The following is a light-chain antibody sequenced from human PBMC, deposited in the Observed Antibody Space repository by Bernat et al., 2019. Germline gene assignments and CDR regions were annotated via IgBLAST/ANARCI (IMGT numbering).Light chain of an antibody. CDR3: MQALQTPV. J-gene: IGKJ3*01. CDR2: LGS. V-gene: IGKV2-28*01. CDR1: QSLLHSNGYNY. Sequence: DIVLPQSPLSLPVTPGEPASISCRSSQSLLHSNGYNYLDWYLQKPGQSPQLLIYLGSNRASGVPDRFSGSGSGTDFTLKISRVEAEDVGFYYCMQALQTPVFGPGTKVDI.